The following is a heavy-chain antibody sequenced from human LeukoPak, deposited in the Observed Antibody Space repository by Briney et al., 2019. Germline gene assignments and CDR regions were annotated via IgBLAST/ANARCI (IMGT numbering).Heavy chain of an antibody. CDR1: ANTLSDYW. J-gene: IGHJ3*02. V-gene: IGHV5-51*01. CDR2: IYPDDSQT. Sequence: GESLKISCQGSANTLSDYWIGWVRQMPGKGLEWMGVIYPDDSQTTYSPSFERQVTISADKSINTAYLQWNSLKATDTAMYYCARREMITHNAFDIWGQGTMVTVSA. CDR3: ARREMITHNAFDI. D-gene: IGHD1-14*01.